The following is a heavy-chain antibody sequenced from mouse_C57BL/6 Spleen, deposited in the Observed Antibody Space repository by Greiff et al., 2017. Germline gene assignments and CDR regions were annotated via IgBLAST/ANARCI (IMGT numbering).Heavy chain of an antibody. CDR1: GYTFTDYY. CDR3: ARSGGYGSPLDY. V-gene: IGHV1-76*01. CDR2: IYPGSGNT. D-gene: IGHD1-1*01. J-gene: IGHJ2*01. Sequence: QVQLQQSGAELVRPGASVKLSCKASGYTFTDYYINWVKQRPGQGLEWIARIYPGSGNTYYNEKFKGKATLAAEKSSSTAYMQLSSLTSEDSAVYFCARSGGYGSPLDYWGQGTTLTVSS.